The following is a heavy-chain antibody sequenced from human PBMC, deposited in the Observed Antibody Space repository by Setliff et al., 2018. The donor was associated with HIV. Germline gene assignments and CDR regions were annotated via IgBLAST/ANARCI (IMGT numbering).Heavy chain of an antibody. CDR2: ISGRGGGT. D-gene: IGHD2-15*01. Sequence: PGGSLRLSCAASGFTFKNHVLTWVRQAPGKGLEWVSSISGRGGGTYYADSVKGRFTVSRDNAKNSLYLQMNSLRAEDTALYYCARVVVGLYYFDYWGQGTLVTVSS. CDR3: ARVVVGLYYFDY. CDR1: GFTFKNHV. J-gene: IGHJ4*02. V-gene: IGHV3-23*01.